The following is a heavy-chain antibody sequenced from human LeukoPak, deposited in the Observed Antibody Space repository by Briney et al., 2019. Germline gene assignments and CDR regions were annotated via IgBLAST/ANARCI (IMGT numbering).Heavy chain of an antibody. J-gene: IGHJ6*03. CDR1: GGSFSGYY. Sequence: PSETLSLTCAVYGGSFSGYYWSWIRQPPGKGLEWIGYIQYSGSTNYNPSLKSRVTISEDTSKNQLSLNLSSVTAADTAVFYCARVSWFPGTSYYYMDVWGKGTTVTVSS. CDR3: ARVSWFPGTSYYYMDV. CDR2: IQYSGST. D-gene: IGHD1-1*01. V-gene: IGHV4-59*01.